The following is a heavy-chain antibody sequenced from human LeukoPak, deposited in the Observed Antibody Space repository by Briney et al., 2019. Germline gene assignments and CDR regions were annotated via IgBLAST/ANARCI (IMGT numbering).Heavy chain of an antibody. CDR2: IRSKAKNYAT. Sequence: GGSLRLSCAASGFTFSDSAMHWVRQASGKGLEWVGHIRSKAKNYATAYAASVKGRFTISRDDSKNTAYLQMNSLKTDDTAVYYCTRLSGGAASPVAGTRWGQGTLVTVSS. V-gene: IGHV3-73*01. CDR1: GFTFSDSA. J-gene: IGHJ4*02. CDR3: TRLSGGAASPVAGTR. D-gene: IGHD6-19*01.